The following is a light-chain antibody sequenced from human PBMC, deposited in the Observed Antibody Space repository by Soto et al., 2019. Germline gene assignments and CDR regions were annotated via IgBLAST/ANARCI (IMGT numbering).Light chain of an antibody. J-gene: IGLJ1*01. Sequence: QSALTQPASVSGSPGQSITISCTGSGRDIGAYDYVSWYQQHSGKAPKLLIYGVKNRPSGVSYRFSASKSAFTASLTISGLQAEDEAHYYCSSYTTSYFYVFGPGTKLTVL. CDR3: SSYTTSYFYV. V-gene: IGLV2-14*01. CDR2: GVK. CDR1: GRDIGAYDY.